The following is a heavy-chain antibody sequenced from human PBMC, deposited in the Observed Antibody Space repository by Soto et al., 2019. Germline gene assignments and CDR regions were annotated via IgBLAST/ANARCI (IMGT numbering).Heavy chain of an antibody. CDR2: ISYDGSNK. J-gene: IGHJ5*02. Sequence: GGSLRLSCAASGFTFSSYGMHWVRQAPGKGLEWVAVISYDGSNKYYADSVKGRFTISRDNSKNTLYLQMNSLRAEDTAVYYCAREEGRTTYDWFDPWGQGTLVTVSS. CDR3: AREEGRTTYDWFDP. V-gene: IGHV3-30*03. D-gene: IGHD4-17*01. CDR1: GFTFSSYG.